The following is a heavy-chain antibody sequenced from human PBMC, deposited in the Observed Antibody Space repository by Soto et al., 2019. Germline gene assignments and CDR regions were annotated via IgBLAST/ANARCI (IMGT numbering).Heavy chain of an antibody. Sequence: GGSLRLSCAASGFTFSSYAMSWVRQAPGKGLEWVSAISGSGGSTYYADSVKGRFTISRDNSKNTLYLQMNSLRAEDTAVYYCAKGPDSSGWYNWVDSWGQGTVITVSS. CDR2: ISGSGGST. CDR3: AKGPDSSGWYNWVDS. J-gene: IGHJ5*01. V-gene: IGHV3-23*01. D-gene: IGHD6-19*01. CDR1: GFTFSSYA.